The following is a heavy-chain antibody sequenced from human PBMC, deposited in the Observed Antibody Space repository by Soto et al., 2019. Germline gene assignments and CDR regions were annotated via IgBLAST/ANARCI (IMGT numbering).Heavy chain of an antibody. CDR1: GFTFSSYA. V-gene: IGHV3-23*01. D-gene: IGHD3-22*01. CDR3: ASHAPYHSDSSGYYPFHY. CDR2: ISGSGGST. J-gene: IGHJ4*01. Sequence: EVQLLESGGGLVQPGGSLRLSCAASGFTFSSYAMSWVRQAPGKGLEWVSAISGSGGSTYYADSAKGRFTISRDNSNNTLYLQMDSLRAENTAVYYCASHAPYHSDSSGYYPFHYWGHGTLVTVSS.